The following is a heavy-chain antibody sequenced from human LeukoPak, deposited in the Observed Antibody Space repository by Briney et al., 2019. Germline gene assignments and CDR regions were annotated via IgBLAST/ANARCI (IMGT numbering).Heavy chain of an antibody. CDR3: ARDGSWGDYSFYFYIDV. D-gene: IGHD3-16*01. CDR2: ISASGHYT. J-gene: IGHJ6*03. Sequence: ETLSLTCTVSGGSIGTYYWSCVRQTPGKGLEWISGISASGHYTYNTESLKGRFTISRDNFKNTVYLQMSNLRVEDTALYYCARDGSWGDYSFYFYIDVWGKGTPVTVSS. CDR1: GGSIGTYY. V-gene: IGHV3-23*01.